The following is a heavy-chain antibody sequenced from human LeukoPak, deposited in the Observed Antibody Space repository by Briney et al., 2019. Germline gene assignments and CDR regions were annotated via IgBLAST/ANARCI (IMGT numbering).Heavy chain of an antibody. J-gene: IGHJ4*02. Sequence: ASVKVSCKASGYTFTGYYMHWVRQAPGQGLEWMGWINPNSGDTNYAQKFQGRVTMTRDTSISTAYMELNRLTFDDTAVYYCARYWSGYYYSDYWGLGTLVTVSS. CDR3: ARYWSGYYYSDY. CDR1: GYTFTGYY. V-gene: IGHV1-2*02. D-gene: IGHD3-3*01. CDR2: INPNSGDT.